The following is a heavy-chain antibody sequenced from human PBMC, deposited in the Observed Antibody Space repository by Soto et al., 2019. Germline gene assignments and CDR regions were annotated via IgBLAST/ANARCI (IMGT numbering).Heavy chain of an antibody. CDR3: ARFRDYEGGI. Sequence: PGGSLRLSCAASGFTFSSYSMNWVRQAPGKGLEWVSYISSSSSTIYYADSVKGRFTISRDNAKNSLYLQMNSLRAEDTAVYYCARFRDYEGGIWGQGTMVTVSS. J-gene: IGHJ3*02. V-gene: IGHV3-48*01. CDR1: GFTFSSYS. D-gene: IGHD4-17*01. CDR2: ISSSSSTI.